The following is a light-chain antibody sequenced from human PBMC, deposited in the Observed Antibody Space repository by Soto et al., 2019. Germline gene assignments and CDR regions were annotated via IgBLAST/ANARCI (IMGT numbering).Light chain of an antibody. J-gene: IGLJ1*01. V-gene: IGLV2-14*01. CDR3: SSYTSSSTSPYV. CDR2: EVS. Sequence: LTQPASVSGSPGQSITISCTGTSSDVGGYNYVSWYQQHPGKAPKLMIYEVSNRPSGVSNRFFGSKSGNTASLTISGLQAEDEADYYCSSYTSSSTSPYVFGTGTKVTVL. CDR1: SSDVGGYNY.